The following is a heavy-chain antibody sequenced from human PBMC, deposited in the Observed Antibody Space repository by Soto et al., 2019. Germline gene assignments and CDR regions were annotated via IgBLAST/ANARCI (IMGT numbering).Heavy chain of an antibody. V-gene: IGHV3-33*01. J-gene: IGHJ4*02. D-gene: IGHD3-22*01. Sequence: GGSLRLSCAASGFTFSSCGMHWVRQAPGKGLEWVAVIWYDGSNKYYADSVKGRFTISRDNSKNTLYLQMNSLRAEDTAVYYCARVPYDSSGYYDYWGQGTLVTVSS. CDR3: ARVPYDSSGYYDY. CDR2: IWYDGSNK. CDR1: GFTFSSCG.